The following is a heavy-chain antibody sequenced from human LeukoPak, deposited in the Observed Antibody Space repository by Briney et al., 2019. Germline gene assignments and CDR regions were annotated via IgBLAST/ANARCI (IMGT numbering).Heavy chain of an antibody. CDR3: ARGPVRDYSNY. CDR1: GVSISSGGYY. J-gene: IGHJ4*02. Sequence: KPSETLSLTCTVSGVSISSGGYYWSWIRQHPGKGLEWIGYIYYSGSTYYNPSLKSRLTISLDTSNNQFSLKLSSVTAADTAVYYCARGPVRDYSNYWGQGTLVTVSS. CDR2: IYYSGST. V-gene: IGHV4-31*03. D-gene: IGHD4-11*01.